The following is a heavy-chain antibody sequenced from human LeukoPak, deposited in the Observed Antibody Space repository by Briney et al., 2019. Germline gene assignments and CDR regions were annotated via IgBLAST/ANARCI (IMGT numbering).Heavy chain of an antibody. CDR1: GFTFSTYA. CDR2: ISGSGDST. J-gene: IGHJ3*02. D-gene: IGHD4-23*01. V-gene: IGHV3-23*01. CDR3: AKVVRSVVTRFQVHDAFDI. Sequence: GGSLRLSCAASGFTFSTYAVNWVRQAPGKGLEWVPTISGSGDSTYYADSVKGRFTISRDNSKDTLYLQMNSLRAEDTAVYYCAKVVRSVVTRFQVHDAFDIWGQGTMVTVSS.